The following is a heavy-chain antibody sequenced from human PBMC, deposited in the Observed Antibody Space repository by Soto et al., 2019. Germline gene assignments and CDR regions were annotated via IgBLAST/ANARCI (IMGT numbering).Heavy chain of an antibody. V-gene: IGHV3-33*01. CDR3: VRVFFFQAEDGIRDVRSVSELLLNRSSDL. CDR2: IRYDGSNN. J-gene: IGHJ2*01. D-gene: IGHD3-10*02. Sequence: KMLKWVAVIRYDGSNNYYADSVKGPFTISRDNSKNALYLQMNSLRAEDTAVYYCVRVFFFQAEDGIRDVRSVSELLLNRSSDL.